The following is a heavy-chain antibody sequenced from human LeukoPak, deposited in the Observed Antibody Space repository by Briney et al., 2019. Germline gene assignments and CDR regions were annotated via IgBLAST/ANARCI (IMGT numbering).Heavy chain of an antibody. Sequence: GVSLRLCCAASGFTFRSYAMSWVRQARGKGLEWVSATSGSGGSTYYADSVKGRFTISRDNSKNTLYLQLNSLRAEETAVYYCAKGGVYCSSTSCYPFDYWGQGALVTVSS. CDR3: AKGGVYCSSTSCYPFDY. V-gene: IGHV3-23*01. CDR2: TSGSGGST. J-gene: IGHJ4*02. CDR1: GFTFRSYA. D-gene: IGHD2-2*01.